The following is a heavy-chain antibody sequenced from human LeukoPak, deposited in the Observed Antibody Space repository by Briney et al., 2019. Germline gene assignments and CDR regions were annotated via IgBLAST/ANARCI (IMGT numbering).Heavy chain of an antibody. J-gene: IGHJ5*02. CDR3: AKESSPRQLSWFDP. CDR1: GSTINGYG. Sequence: SGGSLRLSXAASGSTINGYGMHWVRQAPGKGLEWVTFIQNDGITRYYADSVKGRFTVSRDDSKNTVYLQMNSLRAEDTALYYCAKESSPRQLSWFDPWGQGTLVTVSS. CDR2: IQNDGITR. V-gene: IGHV3-30*02. D-gene: IGHD6-13*01.